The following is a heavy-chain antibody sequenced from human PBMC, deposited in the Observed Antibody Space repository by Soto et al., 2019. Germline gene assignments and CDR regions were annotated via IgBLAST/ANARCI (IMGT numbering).Heavy chain of an antibody. Sequence: EVQLVEAGGGLIQPGGSLRLSCAASGLTVSSNDMSWVRQSPGKGLEWVSVIYSGGSKHDADSVKGRFTISRDNSKNMVYLQMNSLRVDDTAVYFCASSSRKDYNFGRDAWGQGTTVIVSS. D-gene: IGHD1-20*01. CDR2: IYSGGSK. J-gene: IGHJ6*02. CDR3: ASSSRKDYNFGRDA. V-gene: IGHV3-53*01. CDR1: GLTVSSND.